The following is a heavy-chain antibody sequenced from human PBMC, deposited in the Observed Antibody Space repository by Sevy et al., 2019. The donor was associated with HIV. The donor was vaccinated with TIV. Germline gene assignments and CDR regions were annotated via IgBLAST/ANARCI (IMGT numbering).Heavy chain of an antibody. V-gene: IGHV3-48*02. J-gene: IGHJ4*02. CDR2: ISTSSTTI. D-gene: IGHD3-22*01. CDR3: ARKYDSSGYFDY. CDR1: GFTFSSYS. Sequence: GGSLRLSCAASGFTFSSYSMNWVRQAPGKGLEWVSYISTSSTTIYYADSVKGRFTISRDNAKNSLYLQMSSLRDEDTAIYYCARKYDSSGYFDYWGQGTLVTVSS.